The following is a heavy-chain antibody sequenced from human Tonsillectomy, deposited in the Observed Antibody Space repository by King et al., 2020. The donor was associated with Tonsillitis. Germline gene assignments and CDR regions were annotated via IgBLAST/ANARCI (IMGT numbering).Heavy chain of an antibody. CDR3: AKGWVEMDA. CDR2: ISGSAGGT. CDR1: GFTFSSWA. J-gene: IGHJ4*02. V-gene: IGHV3-23*04. D-gene: IGHD5-24*01. Sequence: VQLVESGGGLVQPGGSLRLSCAASGFTFSSWAMTWVRQAPGMRLEWVSSISGSAGGTYYADSVKGRFTISRDNSKNTLYLQMNSLRAEDTAVYYCAKGWVEMDAWGQGTLVTVSS.